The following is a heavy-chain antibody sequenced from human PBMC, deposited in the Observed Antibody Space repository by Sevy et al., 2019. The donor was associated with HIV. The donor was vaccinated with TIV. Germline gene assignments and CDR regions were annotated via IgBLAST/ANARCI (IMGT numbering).Heavy chain of an antibody. Sequence: GGSLRLSCEASGFTFSSYWMHWVRQAPGKGLEWVATISFDATNKHYPDSVKGRFTISRDNFQNSLFLQMDSLRPEDTAVYYCALERLSSDVAEYFQNWGQGTLVTVSS. CDR2: ISFDATNK. J-gene: IGHJ1*01. V-gene: IGHV3-30-3*01. D-gene: IGHD1-1*01. CDR3: ALERLSSDVAEYFQN. CDR1: GFTFSSYW.